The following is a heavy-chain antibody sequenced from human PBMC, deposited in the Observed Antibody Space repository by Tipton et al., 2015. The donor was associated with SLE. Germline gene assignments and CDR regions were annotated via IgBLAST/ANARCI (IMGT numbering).Heavy chain of an antibody. J-gene: IGHJ4*02. CDR2: IKRDGSEK. Sequence: GSLRLSCAASGFTFSSYWMSWVRQAPGKGLEWVANIKRDGSEKYYVDSVKGRFTISRDNAKNSLYLQMNSLRAEDTAVYYCARDWDGYDSSGYYFDYWGQGTLVTVSS. CDR3: ARDWDGYDSSGYYFDY. CDR1: GFTFSSYW. V-gene: IGHV3-7*01. D-gene: IGHD3-22*01.